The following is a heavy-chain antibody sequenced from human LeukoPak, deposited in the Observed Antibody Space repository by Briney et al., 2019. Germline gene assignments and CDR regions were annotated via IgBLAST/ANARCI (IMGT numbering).Heavy chain of an antibody. CDR1: GFTFSSYS. J-gene: IGHJ5*02. CDR2: ISSSSSYI. CDR3: ARDGWFGGLLKYNWFDP. V-gene: IGHV3-21*01. D-gene: IGHD3-16*01. Sequence: PGGSLRLSCAASGFTFSSYSMNWVRQAPGKGLEWVSSISSSSSYIYYADSVKGRFTISRDNAKNSLYLQMNSLRAEDTAVYYCARDGWFGGLLKYNWFDPWGQGTLVTVSS.